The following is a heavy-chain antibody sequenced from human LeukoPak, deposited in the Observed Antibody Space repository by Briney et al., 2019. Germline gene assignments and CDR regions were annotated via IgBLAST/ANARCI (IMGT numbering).Heavy chain of an antibody. CDR2: IIPIFGTA. V-gene: IGHV1-69*13. CDR1: GGTFSSYA. J-gene: IGHJ4*02. Sequence: SVKVSCKASGGTFSSYAISWVRQAPGQGLEWMGGIIPIFGTANYAQKFQGRVTITADESTSTAYMELSSLRSEDTAVYYCARDRSGNVVVPAAYFDYWGQGTLATVSS. CDR3: ARDRSGNVVVPAAYFDY. D-gene: IGHD2-2*01.